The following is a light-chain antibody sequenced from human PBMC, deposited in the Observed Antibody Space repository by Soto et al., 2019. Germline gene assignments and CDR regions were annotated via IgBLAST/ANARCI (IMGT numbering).Light chain of an antibody. CDR2: NVS. V-gene: IGLV2-14*01. CDR3: SSYAGGFVV. J-gene: IGLJ2*01. Sequence: QSALTQPASVSGSPGQSITISCTGTSSDIGAHTYVSWFQQHPGKVPKVIIYNVSTRPSGISDRFSGSKSGNTASLTISGLQAEDADDYYCSSYAGGFVVFGGGTKLTVL. CDR1: SSDIGAHTY.